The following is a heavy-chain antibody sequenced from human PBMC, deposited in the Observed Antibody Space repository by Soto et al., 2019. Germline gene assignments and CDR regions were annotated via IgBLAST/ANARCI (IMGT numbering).Heavy chain of an antibody. D-gene: IGHD2-21*02. Sequence: ASVKVSCKASGYTFTIYYMHWVLQAPGQGLEWMGIINPSGGSTSYAQKFQGRVTMTRDTSTSTVYMELSSLRSEDTAVYYCARRGIYCGGDCYPPRAFDIWGQGTMVTVSS. V-gene: IGHV1-46*01. CDR3: ARRGIYCGGDCYPPRAFDI. J-gene: IGHJ3*02. CDR2: INPSGGST. CDR1: GYTFTIYY.